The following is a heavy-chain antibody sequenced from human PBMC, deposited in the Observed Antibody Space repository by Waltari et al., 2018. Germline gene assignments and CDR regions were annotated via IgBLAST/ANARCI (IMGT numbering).Heavy chain of an antibody. Sequence: QVQLQESGPGLVKPSETLSLTCAVSGYSISSGYYWGWIRQPPGKGLEWIGSIYHSGGTYSNPSLKSRVTISVDTSKNQFSLKLSSVTAADTAVYYCARGIAAATKSFDYCGQGTLVTVSS. J-gene: IGHJ4*02. CDR1: GYSISSGYY. V-gene: IGHV4-38-2*01. CDR2: IYHSGGT. D-gene: IGHD6-13*01. CDR3: ARGIAAATKSFDY.